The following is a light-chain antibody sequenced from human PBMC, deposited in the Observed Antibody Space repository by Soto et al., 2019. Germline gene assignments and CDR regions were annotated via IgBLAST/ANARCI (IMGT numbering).Light chain of an antibody. CDR3: QQRSDWPFTWT. J-gene: IGKJ1*01. V-gene: IGKV3-11*01. Sequence: EIVLTQSPATLSLSPGERATLSCRASQTVSSYLAWYQQKPGQAPRLLIYDASNRATGIPARFSGSRSGTDFTLTISSLEPEDFAVYSCQQRSDWPFTWTFGQGTKVEIK. CDR1: QTVSSY. CDR2: DAS.